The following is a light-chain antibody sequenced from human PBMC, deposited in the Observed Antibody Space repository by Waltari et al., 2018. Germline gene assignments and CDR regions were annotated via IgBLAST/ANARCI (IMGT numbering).Light chain of an antibody. CDR1: SRRSYY. J-gene: IGLJ2*01. CDR3: HSRDASGVGGS. CDR2: GNN. Sequence: SSELTQDPTVSVAMGQTVRITCQGDSRRSYYASWYQQRPGQAPILVFSGNNNRPSGGPDRFSGSSSDNTAFLTITGAQAEDEASYYCHSRDASGVGGSFGGGTKLTVL. V-gene: IGLV3-19*01.